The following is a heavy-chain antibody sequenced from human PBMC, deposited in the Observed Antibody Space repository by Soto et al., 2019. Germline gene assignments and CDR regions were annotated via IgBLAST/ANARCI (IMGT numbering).Heavy chain of an antibody. V-gene: IGHV1-3*01. Sequence: QVHLVQSGAEVKKPGASVKVSCKASGFPFAGNTVLWVRQAPGQGPEWMGWINVGNGNTKLSQKFQDRLTLARDTSASTAYMELSSLRSEDTAVYYCARGLPTTVTILQSWGQGTLVTVAS. J-gene: IGHJ5*02. D-gene: IGHD4-17*01. CDR3: ARGLPTTVTILQS. CDR2: INVGNGNT. CDR1: GFPFAGNT.